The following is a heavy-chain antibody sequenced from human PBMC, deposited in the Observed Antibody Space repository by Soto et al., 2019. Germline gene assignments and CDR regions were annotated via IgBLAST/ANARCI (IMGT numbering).Heavy chain of an antibody. CDR2: IYSDGST. V-gene: IGHV4-4*07. J-gene: IGHJ4*02. CDR3: ARMRAAGTFDY. CDR1: GGSIIGYY. D-gene: IGHD6-13*01. Sequence: SETLSLTCTVSGGSIIGYYWSCIRQPAGKGLEWIGRIYSDGSTNYNPSLKSRVTMSVDTSKNQFSLKLTSMTAADTAMYYCARMRAAGTFDYWGQGTLVTVS.